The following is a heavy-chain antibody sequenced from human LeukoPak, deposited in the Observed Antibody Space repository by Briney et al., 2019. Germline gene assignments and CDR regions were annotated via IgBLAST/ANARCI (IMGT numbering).Heavy chain of an antibody. CDR3: ATGPYSGSYATTPLDL. D-gene: IGHD1-26*01. CDR1: GYTSNNYG. J-gene: IGHJ5*02. CDR2: ISFYSGDT. Sequence: GASVKVSCKASGYTSNNYGITWVRQAPGQGLEWMGWISFYSGDTNYAQNLQGRVTLTTDTSTSTAYMDLRSLRSADTAVYYCATGPYSGSYATTPLDLWGQGTLVTVS. V-gene: IGHV1-18*01.